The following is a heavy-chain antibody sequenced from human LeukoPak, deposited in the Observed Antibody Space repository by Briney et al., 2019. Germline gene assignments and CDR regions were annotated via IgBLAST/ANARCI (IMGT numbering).Heavy chain of an antibody. J-gene: IGHJ4*02. CDR1: GFTFSSYA. Sequence: GGSLRLSCAASGFTFSSYAMSWVRQAPGKGLEWVSAISGSGGSTYYADSVKGRFTISRDNSKNTLYLQMNSLRAEDTAVYYCARDPYYYDSGGYSDYWGQGTLVTVSS. CDR3: ARDPYYYDSGGYSDY. V-gene: IGHV3-23*01. D-gene: IGHD3-22*01. CDR2: ISGSGGST.